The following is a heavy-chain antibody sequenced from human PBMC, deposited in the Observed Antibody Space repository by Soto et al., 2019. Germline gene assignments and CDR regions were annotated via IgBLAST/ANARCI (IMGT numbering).Heavy chain of an antibody. CDR2: ISYDGSNK. V-gene: IGHV3-30*03. J-gene: IGHJ4*02. Sequence: QVQLVESGGGVVQPGRSLRLSCAASGFTFSTYGMHWVRQAPGXGXEWVAVISYDGSNKYYADSVKGRFTISRDNSKXXXXXXXXXXXXXXXXXXXXXXXXDXAXXXXXPXYWGQGTLVTVSS. CDR3: XXXXDXAXXXXXPXY. CDR1: GFTFSTYG.